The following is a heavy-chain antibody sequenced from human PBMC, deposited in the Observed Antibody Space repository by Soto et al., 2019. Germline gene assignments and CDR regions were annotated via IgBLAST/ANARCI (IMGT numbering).Heavy chain of an antibody. CDR2: IDYNGVT. D-gene: IGHD2-15*01. CDR1: GGSIYRSGYY. CDR3: GKVLVGATGHTDSDS. Sequence: TLSLTCTVSGGSIYRSGYYWGWIRQPPGRGLEWIGNIDYNGVTYSNPSLKSRVTISRDTSKNQFSLKLTSVTAADTALYYCGKVLVGATGHTDSDSWGPGTLVTVSS. V-gene: IGHV4-39*01. J-gene: IGHJ4*02.